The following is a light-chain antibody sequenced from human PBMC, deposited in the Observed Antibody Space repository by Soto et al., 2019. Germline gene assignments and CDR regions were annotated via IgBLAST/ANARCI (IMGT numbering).Light chain of an antibody. CDR1: QNVKTY. V-gene: IGKV3D-15*01. J-gene: IGKJ4*01. CDR3: QEYDTCPALS. Sequence: EIVMTQSPATLSVSPGESATLSCRASQNVKTYLAWYQQRPGQAPRLLMYGASTRASGTPARFSGSGSGTEFTLTSTTLRSEDFAIYNCQEYDTCPALSFGGGTTVRSN. CDR2: GAS.